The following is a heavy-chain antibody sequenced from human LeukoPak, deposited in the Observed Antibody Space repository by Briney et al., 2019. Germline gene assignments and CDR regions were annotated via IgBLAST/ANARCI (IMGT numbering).Heavy chain of an antibody. V-gene: IGHV3-23*01. J-gene: IGHJ4*02. CDR1: GFTFNNHD. CDR3: AKAKWFGESPFDY. CDR2: ITGSGANT. D-gene: IGHD3-10*01. Sequence: GGTLRLSCAASGFTFNNHDMGWVRQAPGKGLEWVSVITGSGANTYYADSVKGRFTVSRDNSKNTLFLQMNSLRAEDTAVYYCAKAKWFGESPFDYWGQGTLVTVSS.